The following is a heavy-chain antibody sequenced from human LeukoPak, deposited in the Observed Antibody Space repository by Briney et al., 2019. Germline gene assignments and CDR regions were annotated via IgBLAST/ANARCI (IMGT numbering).Heavy chain of an antibody. CDR3: ARDLHDGHYGKYWYFDL. CDR1: GGSISSSSYY. D-gene: IGHD3-10*01. Sequence: SETLSLTCTVSGGSISSSSYYRGWIRQPPGKGLEWLGNIYSRGNTYYKPSLRSRVTISIDTSKNQFSLRLTSVTAADTAVYYCARDLHDGHYGKYWYFDLWGRGTLVTVSS. J-gene: IGHJ2*01. V-gene: IGHV4-39*07. CDR2: IYSRGNT.